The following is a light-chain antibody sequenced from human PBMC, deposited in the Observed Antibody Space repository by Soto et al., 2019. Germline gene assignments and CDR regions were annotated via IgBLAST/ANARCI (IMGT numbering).Light chain of an antibody. CDR1: QYLSSSY. V-gene: IGKV3-20*01. Sequence: EIVLTQSPGTLSLSPGERATLSCRASQYLSSSYLVWYQQKPGQAPRLLIYAASSRATGIPDRFSGSGSATEYTLTISRLEPKDFAVYYCQQQGTFGQGTKLEVK. CDR3: QQQGT. CDR2: AAS. J-gene: IGKJ2*01.